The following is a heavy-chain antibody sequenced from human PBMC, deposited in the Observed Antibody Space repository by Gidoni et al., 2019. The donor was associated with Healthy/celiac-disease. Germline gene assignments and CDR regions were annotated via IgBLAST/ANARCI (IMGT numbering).Heavy chain of an antibody. CDR1: GFTFSRSG. J-gene: IGHJ4*02. CDR3: AKGTSAYYFDY. CDR2: IAYDGSNK. V-gene: IGHV3-30*18. Sequence: QVQLVESGGGVVQPGSSLRPSCATSGFTFSRSGMHWVRQAPGKGRAGVAVIAYDGSNKYYADSVKSRFTISRDNSKNTLYLQMNSRRAEDTAVYYCAKGTSAYYFDYWGQGTLVTVSS.